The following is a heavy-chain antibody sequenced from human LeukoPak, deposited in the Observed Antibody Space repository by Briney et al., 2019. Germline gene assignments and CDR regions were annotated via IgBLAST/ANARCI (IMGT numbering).Heavy chain of an antibody. CDR1: GFTFSSYS. Sequence: GGSLRLSCAASGFTFSSYSMNWVRQAPGKGLEWVSSISSSSSYIYYADSVKGRFTISRDNAKNSLYLQMNSLRAEDTAAYYCARAYYYDSSGYYHYYYYYYMDVWGKGTTVTISS. V-gene: IGHV3-21*01. CDR3: ARAYYYDSSGYYHYYYYYYMDV. D-gene: IGHD3-22*01. CDR2: ISSSSSYI. J-gene: IGHJ6*03.